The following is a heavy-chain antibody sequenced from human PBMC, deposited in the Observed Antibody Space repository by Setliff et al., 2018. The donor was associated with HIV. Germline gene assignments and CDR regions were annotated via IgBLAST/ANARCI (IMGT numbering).Heavy chain of an antibody. CDR2: IFYSGSP. CDR1: GASLSGSTYF. Sequence: PSETLSLTCTVSGASLSGSTYFWGWIRQSPGKGIQWIASIFYSGSPYYNPALRSRVTTSVDTSKNQFSLKVTSVTAADTGVYYCARHVMVRGEPNYFDIWGQGTLVTVSS. D-gene: IGHD3-10*01. J-gene: IGHJ4*02. V-gene: IGHV4-39*01. CDR3: ARHVMVRGEPNYFDI.